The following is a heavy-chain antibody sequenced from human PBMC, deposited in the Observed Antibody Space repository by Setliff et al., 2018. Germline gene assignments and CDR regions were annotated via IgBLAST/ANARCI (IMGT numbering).Heavy chain of an antibody. CDR2: TRNKVNNYST. V-gene: IGHV3-72*01. CDR1: GFSFTVFW. J-gene: IGHJ4*02. Sequence: GGSLRLSCAASGFSFTVFWMSWVRQAPGKGLEWVARTRNKVNNYSTMYAASVGGRFTISRDESKNSLYLQMNSLKSEDTAVYYCVRVAATGYKYDYWGQGTLVTVSS. D-gene: IGHD1-20*01. CDR3: VRVAATGYKYDY.